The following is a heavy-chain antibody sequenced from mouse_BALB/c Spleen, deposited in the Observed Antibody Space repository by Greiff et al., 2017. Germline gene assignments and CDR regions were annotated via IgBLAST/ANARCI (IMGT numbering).Heavy chain of an antibody. J-gene: IGHJ2*01. Sequence: EVQRVESGGGLVKPGGSLKLSCAASGFTFSSYAMSWVRQSPEKRLEWVAEISSGGSYTYYPDTVTGRFTISRDNAKNTLYLEMSSLRSEDTAMYYCARVYPYSFDDWGQGTTLTVSS. CDR1: GFTFSSYA. CDR2: ISSGGSYT. D-gene: IGHD2-1*01. V-gene: IGHV5-9-4*01. CDR3: ARVYPYSFDD.